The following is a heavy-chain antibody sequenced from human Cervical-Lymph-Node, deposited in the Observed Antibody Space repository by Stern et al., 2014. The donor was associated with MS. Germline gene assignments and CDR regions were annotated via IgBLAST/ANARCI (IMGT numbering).Heavy chain of an antibody. J-gene: IGHJ6*02. CDR3: AREVAGHRLGMMDV. V-gene: IGHV1-46*01. D-gene: IGHD6-19*01. CDR1: GYTFTSYY. CDR2: INPSGGSK. Sequence: VQLVESGAEVKKPGASVRVSGKASGYTFTSYYMHWVRKAPGQGLEWMGIINPSGGSKNYAQKFQGRVTMTRDTSTSTVYMELSSLRSEDTAVYYCAREVAGHRLGMMDVWGQGTTVTVSS.